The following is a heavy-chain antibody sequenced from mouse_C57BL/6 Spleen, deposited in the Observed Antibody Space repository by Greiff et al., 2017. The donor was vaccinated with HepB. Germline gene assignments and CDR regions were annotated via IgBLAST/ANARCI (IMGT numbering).Heavy chain of an antibody. D-gene: IGHD2-3*01. CDR3: ARCPDGYLDY. J-gene: IGHJ2*01. CDR2: ISYDGSN. Sequence: EVKLEESGPGLVKPSQSLSLTCSVTGYSITSGYYWNWIRQFPGNKLEWMGYISYDGSNNYNPSLKNRISITRDTSKNQFFLKLNSVTTEDTATYYCARCPDGYLDYWGQGTTLTVSS. CDR1: GYSITSGYY. V-gene: IGHV3-6*01.